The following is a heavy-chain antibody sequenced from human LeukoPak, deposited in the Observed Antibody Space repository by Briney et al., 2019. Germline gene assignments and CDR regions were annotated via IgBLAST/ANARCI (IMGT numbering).Heavy chain of an antibody. CDR2: IHSSGGS. J-gene: IGHJ4*02. V-gene: IGHV4-4*09. D-gene: IGHD1-26*01. CDR3: ARLGSYHDF. Sequence: SETLPLTCTVSGASISDYYWSWIRQTPEKGLEWMGHIHSSGGSSYYPSLKSRLTLSIDTSRNQLSLKLPSVTAADTAVYFCARLGSYHDFWGQGALVTVSS. CDR1: GASISDYY.